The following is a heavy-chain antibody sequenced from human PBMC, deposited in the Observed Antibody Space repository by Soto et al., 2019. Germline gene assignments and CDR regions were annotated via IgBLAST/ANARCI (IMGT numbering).Heavy chain of an antibody. V-gene: IGHV3-15*07. CDR3: TTGLLPPLYYDILTGYYMSDY. Sequence: GGSLRLSCAASGFTFSNAWMNWVRQAPGKGLEWVGRIKSKTDGGTTDYAAPVKGRFTISRDDSKNTLYLQMNSLKTEDTAVYYCTTGLLPPLYYDILTGYYMSDYWGQGTLVTVAS. J-gene: IGHJ4*02. D-gene: IGHD3-9*01. CDR1: GFTFSNAW. CDR2: IKSKTDGGTT.